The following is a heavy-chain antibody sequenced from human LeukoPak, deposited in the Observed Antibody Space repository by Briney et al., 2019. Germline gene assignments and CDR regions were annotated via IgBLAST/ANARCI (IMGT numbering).Heavy chain of an antibody. Sequence: GGSLRLSCAASGFTFSSYAMSWVRQAPGKGLEWVSAISGSGGSTYYADSVKGRSTISRDNSKNTLYLQMNSLRAEDTAVYYCAKSPYYYDSSDDWFDPWGQGTLVTVSS. V-gene: IGHV3-23*01. D-gene: IGHD3-22*01. J-gene: IGHJ5*02. CDR2: ISGSGGST. CDR1: GFTFSSYA. CDR3: AKSPYYYDSSDDWFDP.